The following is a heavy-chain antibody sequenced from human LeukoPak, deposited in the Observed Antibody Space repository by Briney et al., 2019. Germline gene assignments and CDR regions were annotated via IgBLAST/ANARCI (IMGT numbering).Heavy chain of an antibody. V-gene: IGHV4-34*01. CDR2: IYDSGST. J-gene: IGHJ5*02. CDR1: GGSFSGYY. D-gene: IGHD3-16*01. Sequence: ASETLSLTCAVYGGSFSGYYWSWIRQPPGKGLEWIGSIYDSGSTYYNPSPKSRVTISVDTSKNQFSLKLNSVTAADTAVYYCARHYGPWGQGTLVTVSS. CDR3: ARHYGP.